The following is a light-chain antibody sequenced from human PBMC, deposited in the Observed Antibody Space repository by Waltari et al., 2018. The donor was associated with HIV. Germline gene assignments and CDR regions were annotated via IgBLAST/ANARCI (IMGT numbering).Light chain of an antibody. CDR2: DVT. CDR1: NNDVGTYNF. V-gene: IGLV2-14*03. J-gene: IGLJ3*02. Sequence: QSALTQPASVSGSPGQSLTISCTGTNNDVGTYNFVSWYQQHPGKAPKLMIYDVTDRPSGVSDRFSGSKSGNTASLTISGLQAEEEADYYCSSYTSSISLVFGGGTKVTVL. CDR3: SSYTSSISLV.